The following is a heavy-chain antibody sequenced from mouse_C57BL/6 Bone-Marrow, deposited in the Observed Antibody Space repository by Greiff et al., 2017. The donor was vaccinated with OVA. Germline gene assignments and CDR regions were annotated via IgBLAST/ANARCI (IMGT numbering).Heavy chain of an antibody. Sequence: EVKLMESGGGLVQPGGSLKLSCAASGFTFSDYYMYWVRQTPEKRLEWVAYISNGGGSTYYPDTVKGRFTISRDNAKNTLYLQMSRLKSEDTAMYYCARHYGSIYAMDYWGQGTSVTVSS. CDR3: ARHYGSIYAMDY. CDR1: GFTFSDYY. J-gene: IGHJ4*01. CDR2: ISNGGGST. D-gene: IGHD1-1*01. V-gene: IGHV5-12*01.